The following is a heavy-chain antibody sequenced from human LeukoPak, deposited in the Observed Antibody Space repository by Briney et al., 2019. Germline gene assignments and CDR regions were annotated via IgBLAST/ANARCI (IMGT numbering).Heavy chain of an antibody. CDR2: IQYDVSSE. CDR1: GFTFSTYG. D-gene: IGHD6-13*01. J-gene: IGHJ3*02. CDR3: AREYSGRCIHAFHS. V-gene: IGHV3-30*02. Sequence: GGSLRLSCAASGFTFSTYGMHWVRQAPGKGLGWVAFIQYDVSSEYYADSVKGRFTVSRDNSKNTVYLQMNSLRAEDTAVYYCAREYSGRCIHAFHSWGQGTMVTVSS.